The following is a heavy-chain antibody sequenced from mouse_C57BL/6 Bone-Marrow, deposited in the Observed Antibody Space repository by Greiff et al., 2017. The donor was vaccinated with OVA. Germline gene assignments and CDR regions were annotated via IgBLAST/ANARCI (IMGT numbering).Heavy chain of an antibody. Sequence: DVMLVESGGGLVKPGGSLKLSCAASGFTFSDYGMHWVRQAPEKGLEWVAYISSGSSTLYFADTVQGRFTISRDNAKNTLFLQMTSLRSEDTAMYYCARDSSGYVGWFAYWGQGTLVTVSA. CDR3: ARDSSGYVGWFAY. CDR1: GFTFSDYG. CDR2: ISSGSSTL. V-gene: IGHV5-17*01. J-gene: IGHJ3*01. D-gene: IGHD3-2*02.